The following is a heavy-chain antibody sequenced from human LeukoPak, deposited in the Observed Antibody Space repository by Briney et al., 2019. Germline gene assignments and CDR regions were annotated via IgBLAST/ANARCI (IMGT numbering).Heavy chain of an antibody. D-gene: IGHD5-18*01. V-gene: IGHV4-59*01. CDR3: AKTDSYGYREQDAFDI. Sequence: TSETLSLTCTVSGGSISRYYWSWIRQPPGKGLEWIGYIYYSGSTNYNPSLKSRVTISVDTSKNQFSLKLSSVTAADTAVYYCAKTDSYGYREQDAFDIWGQGTMVTVSS. J-gene: IGHJ3*02. CDR2: IYYSGST. CDR1: GGSISRYY.